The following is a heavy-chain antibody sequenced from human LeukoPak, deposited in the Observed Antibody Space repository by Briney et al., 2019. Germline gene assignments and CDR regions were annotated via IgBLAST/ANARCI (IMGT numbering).Heavy chain of an antibody. D-gene: IGHD4-17*01. CDR3: ARASDYGDYNY. Sequence: SETLSLTCTVSGGSISSYYWSWIRQPPGRGLEWIGYIYYSGSSNYNPSLKSRVAISVDTSKNQFSLKLSSVTAADTAVYYCARASDYGDYNYWGQGTLVTVSS. V-gene: IGHV4-59*12. CDR2: IYYSGSS. J-gene: IGHJ4*02. CDR1: GGSISSYY.